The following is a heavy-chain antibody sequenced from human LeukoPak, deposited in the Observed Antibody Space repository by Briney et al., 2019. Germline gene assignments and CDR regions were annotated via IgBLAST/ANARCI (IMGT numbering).Heavy chain of an antibody. J-gene: IGHJ4*02. CDR3: ARVWWPRQSYFDY. CDR1: GYTFTGYY. D-gene: IGHD2-15*01. V-gene: IGHV1-2*02. Sequence: ASVKVSCKASGYTFTGYYMHWVRQAPGQGLERMGWINPNSGGTNYAQKFQGRVTMTRDTSISTAYMELSRLRSDDTAVYYCARVWWPRQSYFDYWGQGTLVTVSS. CDR2: INPNSGGT.